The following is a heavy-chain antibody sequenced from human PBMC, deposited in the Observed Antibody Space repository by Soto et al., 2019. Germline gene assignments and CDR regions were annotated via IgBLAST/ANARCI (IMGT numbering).Heavy chain of an antibody. Sequence: VQLVESGGGLVQPGGSLRLSCAASRFTFSNYGMHWVRQAPGKGLEWVAVIWYDGSNKYYADSVKGRFTISRDNSKNTLYLQMNSLRAEDTAVYYCARDDIPGRAVAIYGMDVWGQGTTVTVSS. J-gene: IGHJ6*02. V-gene: IGHV3-33*01. CDR1: RFTFSNYG. D-gene: IGHD6-19*01. CDR2: IWYDGSNK. CDR3: ARDDIPGRAVAIYGMDV.